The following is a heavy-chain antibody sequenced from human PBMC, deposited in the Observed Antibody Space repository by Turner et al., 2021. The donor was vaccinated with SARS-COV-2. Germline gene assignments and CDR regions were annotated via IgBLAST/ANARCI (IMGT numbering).Heavy chain of an antibody. Sequence: QVQLVQSGAEVKKPGSSLKVSCKASGGTFSSYPITWVRQAPGQGLEWMVRIIPILGIANNAQKFQGRVTINAEKTTITAYMELSSLRSEDTAVYYCARINSGGFDYWGRGTLVTVSS. J-gene: IGHJ4*02. CDR3: ARINSGGFDY. V-gene: IGHV1-69*04. CDR1: GGTFSSYP. D-gene: IGHD3-10*01. CDR2: IIPILGIA.